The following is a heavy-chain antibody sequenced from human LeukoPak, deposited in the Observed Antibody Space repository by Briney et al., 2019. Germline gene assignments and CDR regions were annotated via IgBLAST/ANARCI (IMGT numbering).Heavy chain of an antibody. J-gene: IGHJ4*02. CDR2: FDPEDGET. CDR3: ATSASGYSGYDYNY. CDR1: GYTLTESS. Sequence: ASVKVSCKVSGYTLTESSMHWVRQAPGKGLEWMGGFDPEDGETIYAQKFQGRVTMTEDTSTDTAYMELSSLRSEDTAVYYCATSASGYSGYDYNYWGQGTLVTVSS. D-gene: IGHD5-12*01. V-gene: IGHV1-24*01.